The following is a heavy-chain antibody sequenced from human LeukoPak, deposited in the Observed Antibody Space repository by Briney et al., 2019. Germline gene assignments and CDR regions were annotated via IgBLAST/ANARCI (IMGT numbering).Heavy chain of an antibody. D-gene: IGHD1-26*01. V-gene: IGHV4-34*01. J-gene: IGHJ4*02. CDR1: GGSFSGYY. Sequence: SETLSLTCAVYGGSFSGYYWSWIRQPPGKGLEWIGEINHSGSTYYNPSLKSRVTISVDTSKNQFSLKLSSVTAADTAVYYCARDEVGATNFDYWGQGTLVTVSS. CDR3: ARDEVGATNFDY. CDR2: INHSGST.